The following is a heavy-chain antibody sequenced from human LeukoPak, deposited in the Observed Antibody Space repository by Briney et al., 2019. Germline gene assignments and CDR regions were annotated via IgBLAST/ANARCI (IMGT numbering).Heavy chain of an antibody. CDR2: IILIFDTP. Sequence: ASVKVSCKASGGTFSSYAFSWVRQAPGQGLEWMGGIILIFDTPNYAQKFQGRVTITTDESTSTAYMELSSLRSEDTAVYYCAREGDGYNLAYWGQGTLVTVSS. CDR3: AREGDGYNLAY. D-gene: IGHD5-24*01. CDR1: GGTFSSYA. J-gene: IGHJ4*02. V-gene: IGHV1-69*05.